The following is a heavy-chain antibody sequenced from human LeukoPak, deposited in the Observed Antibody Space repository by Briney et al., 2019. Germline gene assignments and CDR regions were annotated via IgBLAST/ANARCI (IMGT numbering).Heavy chain of an antibody. Sequence: PGGSLRLSCAASGFSLSTYWMSWVRQAPGKGLEWVANIKGDGGEKYYVDSVKGRFTISRDNAKNSLYLQMNSLRAEDTAVYYCAREGGGYWGQGTLVTVSS. CDR3: AREGGGY. V-gene: IGHV3-7*01. D-gene: IGHD3-16*01. CDR1: GFSLSTYW. CDR2: IKGDGGEK. J-gene: IGHJ4*02.